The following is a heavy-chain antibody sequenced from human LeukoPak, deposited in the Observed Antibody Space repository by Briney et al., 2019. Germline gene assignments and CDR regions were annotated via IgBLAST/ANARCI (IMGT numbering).Heavy chain of an antibody. J-gene: IGHJ5*02. D-gene: IGHD1-26*01. V-gene: IGHV4-59*01. CDR3: ARVYGSYHEYPWSNWFDP. CDR2: IYYSGST. Sequence: SETLSLTCTFSGGSISSYYWSWIRQPPGKGLEWIGYIYYSGSTNYNPSLKSRVTISVDTSKNQFSLKLSSVTDADTAVYYCARVYGSYHEYPWSNWFDPWGQGTLVTVYS. CDR1: GGSISSYY.